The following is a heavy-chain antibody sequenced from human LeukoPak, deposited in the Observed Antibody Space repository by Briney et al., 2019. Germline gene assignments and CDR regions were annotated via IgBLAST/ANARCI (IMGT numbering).Heavy chain of an antibody. V-gene: IGHV4-39*01. CDR1: GDSVSRSDSY. CDR2: IYYSGRT. J-gene: IGHJ1*01. D-gene: IGHD3-22*01. Sequence: SETLSLTCSVSGDSVSRSDSYWDWIRQPPGKGLEWIGTIYYSGRTYYSPSLKSRVTMSVDPSNNQFSLNLRSVTAADAAVYYCARRRYYDGSGYLEWGQGTLLSVSS. CDR3: ARRRYYDGSGYLE.